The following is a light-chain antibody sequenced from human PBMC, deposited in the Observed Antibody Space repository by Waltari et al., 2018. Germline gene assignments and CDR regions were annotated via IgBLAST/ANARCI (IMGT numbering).Light chain of an antibody. CDR2: ENN. CDR3: GTWDSSLSDGRL. CDR1: HSNIGIHY. V-gene: IGLV1-51*02. Sequence: SVLTQPPSVSAAPGQRVTISCSGSHSNIGIHYVSWYQQFPGAAPKLLIYENNRRPPGSPDRFSGSKSDTSATLDISGLQTGDEAHYYCGTWDSSLSDGRLFGGGTKLTVL. J-gene: IGLJ3*02.